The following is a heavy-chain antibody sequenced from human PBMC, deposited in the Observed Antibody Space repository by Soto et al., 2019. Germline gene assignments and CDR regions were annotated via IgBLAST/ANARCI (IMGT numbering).Heavy chain of an antibody. CDR1: GYHFTSYA. J-gene: IGHJ4*02. CDR3: ARGPLSYYCADFG. D-gene: IGHD3-10*01. Sequence: QVQLVQSGAEMRKPGASVMVSCKASGYHFTSYAMNWVRQAPGQRLEWMGGINGGNGDTKYSQRLQDRDTITRYTSANTVYMELSSRTSEDTAIYFCARGPLSYYCADFGWGRGTPFAVGS. V-gene: IGHV1-3*01. CDR2: INGGNGDT.